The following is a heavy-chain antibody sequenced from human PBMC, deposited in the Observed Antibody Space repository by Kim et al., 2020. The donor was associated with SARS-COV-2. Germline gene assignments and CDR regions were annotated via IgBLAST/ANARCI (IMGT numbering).Heavy chain of an antibody. CDR2: INPDGSEP. CDR3: ARDPSFGALDI. Sequence: GGSLRLSCAASRFTFSDSWMTWVRQAPGKGLEFVGNINPDGSEPAYAASVKGRFTISRDNAKNSLFLQINSLRVEDTAVYYCARDPSFGALDIWGQGTMVTVSS. V-gene: IGHV3-7*01. D-gene: IGHD3-16*01. CDR1: RFTFSDSW. J-gene: IGHJ3*02.